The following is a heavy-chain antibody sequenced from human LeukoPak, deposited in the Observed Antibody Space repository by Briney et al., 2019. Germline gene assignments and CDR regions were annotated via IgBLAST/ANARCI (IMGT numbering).Heavy chain of an antibody. CDR2: IYYSGST. J-gene: IGHJ4*02. Sequence: PSETLSLTCTVSGGSISSSSYYWGWIRQPPGKGLEWIGSIYYSGSTYYNPSLKSRVTISVDTSKNQFSLKLSSVTAADTAVYYCANVPVYYFDYWGQGTLVTVSS. V-gene: IGHV4-39*01. D-gene: IGHD3-10*02. CDR1: GGSISSSSYY. CDR3: ANVPVYYFDY.